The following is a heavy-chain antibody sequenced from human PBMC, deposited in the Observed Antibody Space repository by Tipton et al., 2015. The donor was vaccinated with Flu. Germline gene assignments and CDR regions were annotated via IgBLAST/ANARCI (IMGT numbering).Heavy chain of an antibody. Sequence: GLVKPSETLSLICGVSGDSIRSSNYYWGWIRQPPGKGLEWIGNIHQTGNTYYNPSLKSRVTISVARSKNQFSLRLTSVTAEDTAVYYCTRHNTNGGIVVADFDSWGRGTLVTVSS. D-gene: IGHD3-16*02. CDR2: IHQTGNT. J-gene: IGHJ5*01. V-gene: IGHV4-39*01. CDR1: GDSIRSSNYY. CDR3: TRHNTNGGIVVADFDS.